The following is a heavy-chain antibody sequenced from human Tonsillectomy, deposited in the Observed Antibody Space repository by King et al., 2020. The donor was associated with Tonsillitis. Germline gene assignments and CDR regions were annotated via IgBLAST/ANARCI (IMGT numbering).Heavy chain of an antibody. CDR1: GGTFSSYA. D-gene: IGHD3-3*01. V-gene: IGHV1-69*01. Sequence: QLVQSGAEVKKPGSSVKVSCKASGGTFSSYAISWVRQAPGQGLEWMGGIIPIFGTANYAQKFQGRVTITADESTSTAYMELSSLRSEDTAVYYCARMLVSPRSSYYDFWSGYYGGGFWFDPWGQGTLVTVSS. J-gene: IGHJ5*02. CDR3: ARMLVSPRSSYYDFWSGYYGGGFWFDP. CDR2: IIPIFGTA.